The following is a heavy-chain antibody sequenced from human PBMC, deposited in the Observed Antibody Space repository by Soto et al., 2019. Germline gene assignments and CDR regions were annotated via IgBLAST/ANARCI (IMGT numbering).Heavy chain of an antibody. Sequence: GGSLRLSCAASGFTFSSYGMHWVHQAPGKGLEWVAVISYDGSNKYYADSVKGRFTISRDNSKNTLYLQMNSLRAEDTAVYYCAKDSVAVAGLAYWGQRTLVTVS. CDR3: AKDSVAVAGLAY. CDR2: ISYDGSNK. J-gene: IGHJ4*02. V-gene: IGHV3-30*18. D-gene: IGHD6-19*01. CDR1: GFTFSSYG.